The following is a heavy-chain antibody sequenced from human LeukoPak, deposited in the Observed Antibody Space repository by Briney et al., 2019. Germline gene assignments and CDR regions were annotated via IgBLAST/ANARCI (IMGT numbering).Heavy chain of an antibody. CDR3: ARVSSFFEVNFDY. CDR2: INPNSGGP. J-gene: IGHJ4*02. D-gene: IGHD2/OR15-2a*01. Sequence: ASLKVSCKASGYTFTGYYMHWGRRPPGQGLEGMVWINPNSGGPNYAQKFPGRVTMTRDTSISTAYMELRRLRSDDTAVYYCARVSSFFEVNFDYWGQGTLVTVSS. V-gene: IGHV1-2*02. CDR1: GYTFTGYY.